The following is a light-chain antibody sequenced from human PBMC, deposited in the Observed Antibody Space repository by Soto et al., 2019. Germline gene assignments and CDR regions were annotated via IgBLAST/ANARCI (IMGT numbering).Light chain of an antibody. V-gene: IGKV3-20*01. CDR3: HQYSSAPYT. CDR2: GAS. Sequence: EIVLTQSPGTQSLSPGETATLSCRASQTIGIQYLFWYQQKPGQAPRLLIYGASNRATGIPDRFSGSGSGTDFTLTISRLEPEDFSVYYCHQYSSAPYTFGQGTNLEIK. J-gene: IGKJ2*01. CDR1: QTIGIQY.